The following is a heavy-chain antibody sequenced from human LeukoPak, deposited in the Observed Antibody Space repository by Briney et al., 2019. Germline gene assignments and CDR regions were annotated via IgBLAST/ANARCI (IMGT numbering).Heavy chain of an antibody. CDR3: ARGPGAYSYGYNY. J-gene: IGHJ4*02. D-gene: IGHD5-18*01. V-gene: IGHV4-34*01. CDR2: INHSGST. CDR1: GGSISSYY. Sequence: SETLSLTCTVSGGSISSYYWSWIRQPPGKGLEWIGEINHSGSTNYNPSLKSRVTISVDTSKNQFSLKLSSVTAADTAVYYCARGPGAYSYGYNYWGQGTLVTVSS.